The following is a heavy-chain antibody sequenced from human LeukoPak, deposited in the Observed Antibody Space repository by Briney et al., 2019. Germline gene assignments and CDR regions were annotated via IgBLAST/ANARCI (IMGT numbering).Heavy chain of an antibody. CDR3: ARGRWKAGMDTPYYFDY. V-gene: IGHV4-4*07. Sequence: PSETLSLTCTVSGGSVSNYYWTWIRQPAGKGLEWIERTHTSGSTNYNPSLKSRVTMSVDTSKNQFSLKLSSVTAADTAVYYCARGRWKAGMDTPYYFDYWGQGTLVTVSS. CDR1: GGSVSNYY. CDR2: THTSGST. J-gene: IGHJ4*02. D-gene: IGHD5-18*01.